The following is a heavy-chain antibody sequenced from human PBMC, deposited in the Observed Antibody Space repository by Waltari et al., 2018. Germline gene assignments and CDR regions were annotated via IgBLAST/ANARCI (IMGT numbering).Heavy chain of an antibody. D-gene: IGHD5-12*01. V-gene: IGHV4-59*01. CDR2: IYYSGSN. CDR1: GGSISSYY. Sequence: QVQLQESGPGLVKPSETLSLTCTVSGGSISSYYWSWIRQPPGKGLEWNGYIYYSGSNNDNPSLKSLVTISVDTSKNQFSLKLSSVTAADTAVYYCARLRGRGSGYDFLSTWGQGTLVTVSS. J-gene: IGHJ5*02. CDR3: ARLRGRGSGYDFLST.